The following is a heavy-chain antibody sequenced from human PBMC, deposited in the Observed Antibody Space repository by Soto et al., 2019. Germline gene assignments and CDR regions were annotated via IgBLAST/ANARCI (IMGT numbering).Heavy chain of an antibody. Sequence: QVQLVQSGAEVKKPGYSVKVSCKASGGTFSSYTISWVRQAPGQGLEWMGRIIPILGIANYAQKFQGRVTNTADKSTSTAYMELSSLRSEDTAVYYCARSGEDYYDFSYWGQGTLVTVSS. CDR1: GGTFSSYT. CDR2: IIPILGIA. D-gene: IGHD3-22*01. V-gene: IGHV1-69*02. CDR3: ARSGEDYYDFSY. J-gene: IGHJ4*02.